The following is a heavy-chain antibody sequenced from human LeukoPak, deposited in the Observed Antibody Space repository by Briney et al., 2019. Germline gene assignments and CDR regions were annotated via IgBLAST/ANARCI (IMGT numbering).Heavy chain of an antibody. CDR2: INQDGHEK. V-gene: IGHV3-7*05. Sequence: PGGSLRLSCVTSGFTFSSYWMTWVRQAPGKGLEWVANINQDGHEKNYVDSVKGRFTISRDNPKNSLHLQMNSLRAEDTAVYFCVRDMDVWAQGTTVTVSS. CDR1: GFTFSSYW. CDR3: VRDMDV. J-gene: IGHJ6*02.